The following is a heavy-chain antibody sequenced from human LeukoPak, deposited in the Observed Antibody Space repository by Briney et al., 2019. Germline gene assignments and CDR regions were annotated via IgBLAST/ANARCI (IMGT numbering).Heavy chain of an antibody. CDR1: GFTFSSYE. CDR3: AREGGSSGWYDAFHI. Sequence: PGGSLRLSCAASGFTFSSYEMNWVRQAPGKGLEWVSYISSSGSTIYYADSVKGRFTISRDNAKNSLYLQMNSLRAEDTAVHYCAREGGSSGWYDAFHIWGQGTMVTVSS. CDR2: ISSSGSTI. V-gene: IGHV3-48*03. D-gene: IGHD6-19*01. J-gene: IGHJ3*02.